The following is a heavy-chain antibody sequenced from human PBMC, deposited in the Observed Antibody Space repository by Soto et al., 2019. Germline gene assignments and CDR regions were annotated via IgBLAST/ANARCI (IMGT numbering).Heavy chain of an antibody. J-gene: IGHJ4*02. CDR3: ARGRYGDY. CDR1: GYTFSSYG. D-gene: IGHD1-1*01. CDR2: ISAHNGNT. V-gene: IGHV1-18*01. Sequence: QVHLVQSGAEVKKPGASVKVSCKCSGYTFSSYGITWVRQAPGQGLEWMGWISAHNGNTDYAQKLQGRVTVTRDTSTSTAYMELRSLRSDDTAVYYCARGRYGDYWGQGALVTVSS.